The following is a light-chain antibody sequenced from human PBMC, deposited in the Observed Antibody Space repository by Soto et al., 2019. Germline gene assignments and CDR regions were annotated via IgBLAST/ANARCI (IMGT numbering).Light chain of an antibody. CDR1: NSNVGSNP. V-gene: IGLV1-44*01. Sequence: QSVLTQPPAASGTPGQRVTSSCSTSNSNVGSNPVNWYQQLPGMAPKLTIYDNVERPSGVPDRFSGSRSGTAASLAISGLQSEDEADYYCSAWDDSLNAWVIGGGTKLTVL. CDR2: DNV. J-gene: IGLJ3*02. CDR3: SAWDDSLNAWV.